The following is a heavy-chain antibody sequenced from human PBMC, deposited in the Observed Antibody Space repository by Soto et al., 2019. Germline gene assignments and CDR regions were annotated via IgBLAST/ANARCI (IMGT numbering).Heavy chain of an antibody. CDR1: GFTFSSYV. D-gene: IGHD1-26*01. V-gene: IGHV3-30*18. Sequence: PGGSLRLSCAASGFTFSSYVMHWVRQAPGKGLELVAVISYDGSNKYYADSVKGRFTISRDNSKNTLYLQMNSLRAEDTAVYYCAKDEAATYYYYYGMDVWGQGTTVTVS. CDR3: AKDEAATYYYYYGMDV. J-gene: IGHJ6*02. CDR2: ISYDGSNK.